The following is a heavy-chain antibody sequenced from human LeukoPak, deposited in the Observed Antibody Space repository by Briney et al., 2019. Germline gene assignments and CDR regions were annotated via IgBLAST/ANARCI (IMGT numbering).Heavy chain of an antibody. Sequence: GGSLRLSCAASGFTFSSYAMSWVRQAPGKGLEWVSAISGSGGSTYYADSVKGRFTISRDNSKNPLYLQMNSLRAEDTAVYYCATIQLWSLYYYGMDVWGQGTTVTVSS. J-gene: IGHJ6*02. CDR1: GFTFSSYA. D-gene: IGHD5-18*01. V-gene: IGHV3-23*01. CDR2: ISGSGGST. CDR3: ATIQLWSLYYYGMDV.